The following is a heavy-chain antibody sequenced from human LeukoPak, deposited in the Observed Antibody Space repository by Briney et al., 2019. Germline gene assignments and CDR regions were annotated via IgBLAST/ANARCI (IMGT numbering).Heavy chain of an antibody. CDR2: IYYSGST. CDR1: GFTFDDYA. D-gene: IGHD3-10*01. CDR3: ARDGSATRGWFDP. J-gene: IGHJ5*02. V-gene: IGHV4-59*01. Sequence: LRLSCAASGFTFDDYAMHWVRQAPGKGLEWIGYIYYSGSTNYNPSLKSRVTISVDTSKNQFSLKLSSVTAADTAVYYCARDGSATRGWFDPWGQGTLVTVSS.